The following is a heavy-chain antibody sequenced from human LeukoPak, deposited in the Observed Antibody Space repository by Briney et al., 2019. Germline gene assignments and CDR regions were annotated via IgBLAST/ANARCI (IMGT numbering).Heavy chain of an antibody. J-gene: IGHJ6*02. D-gene: IGHD1-7*01. CDR1: GVSISSGGYY. CDR3: ARDRLELRYYYYGMDV. V-gene: IGHV4-31*03. CDR2: IYYSGST. Sequence: PSETLSLTCTVSGVSISSGGYYWSWIRQHPGKGLEWIEYIYYSGSTYYNPSLKSRVTISVDTSKNQFSLKLSSVTAADTAVYYCARDRLELRYYYYGMDVWGQGTTVTVSS.